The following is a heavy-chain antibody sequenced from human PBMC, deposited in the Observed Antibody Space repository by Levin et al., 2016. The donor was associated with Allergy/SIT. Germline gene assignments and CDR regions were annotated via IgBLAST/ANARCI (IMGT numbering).Heavy chain of an antibody. CDR3: ARRGAYGDWDFDY. D-gene: IGHD4-17*01. J-gene: IGHJ4*02. Sequence: SETLSLTCTVSGGSISSYYWSWIRQPPGKGLEWIGYIYYSGSTNYNPSLKSRVTISVDTSKNQFSLKLSSVTAADTAVYYCARRGAYGDWDFDYWGQGTLVTVSS. V-gene: IGHV4-59*08. CDR1: GGSISSYY. CDR2: IYYSGST.